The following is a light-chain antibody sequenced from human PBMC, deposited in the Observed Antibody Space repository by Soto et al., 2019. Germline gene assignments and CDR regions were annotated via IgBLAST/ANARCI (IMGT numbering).Light chain of an antibody. J-gene: IGKJ1*01. CDR2: KAS. CDR3: QQYNHYWT. V-gene: IGKV1-5*03. CDR1: QSISSG. Sequence: DIQMTQSPSTLSASVGDRVTITCRASQSISSGLAWYQQKPGQAPKFLIYKASRLQSGVPSRFSGSGSGTEFTLTISSLQPDDFATYYCQQYNHYWTFGQGTKVEIK.